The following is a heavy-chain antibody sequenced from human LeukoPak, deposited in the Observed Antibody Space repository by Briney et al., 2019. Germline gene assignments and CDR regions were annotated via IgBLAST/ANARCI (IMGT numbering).Heavy chain of an antibody. J-gene: IGHJ4*02. D-gene: IGHD2-8*02. V-gene: IGHV1-2*02. CDR1: GYTFTDYY. Sequence: ASVKVSFKASGYTFTDYYMHWVRQAPGQGLEWMGWINAKSGDTKYAQKLQARVTMTRDTSITTTYMEVSRLSSDDTAVYYCARQNTGQLDYWGQGTLVTVSS. CDR2: INAKSGDT. CDR3: ARQNTGQLDY.